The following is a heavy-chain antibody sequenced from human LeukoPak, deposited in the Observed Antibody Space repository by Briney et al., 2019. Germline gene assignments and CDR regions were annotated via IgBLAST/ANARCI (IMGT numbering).Heavy chain of an antibody. V-gene: IGHV3-23*01. J-gene: IGHJ4*02. D-gene: IGHD3-22*01. Sequence: GRSLRLSCAASGFTFSSYGMHWVRQAPGKGLEWVSTISDSGGSTYYADSVKGRFTISRDNSKNTLYLQMNSLRAEDTAVYYCAKDRHPYYYDSSGYLYFDYWGQGTLVTVSS. CDR2: ISDSGGST. CDR1: GFTFSSYG. CDR3: AKDRHPYYYDSSGYLYFDY.